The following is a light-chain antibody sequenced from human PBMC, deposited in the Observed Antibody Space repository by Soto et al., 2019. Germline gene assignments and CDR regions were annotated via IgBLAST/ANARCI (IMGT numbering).Light chain of an antibody. CDR2: DDD. CDR3: QVWDISSDHHV. Sequence: SYELTQPPSVSVAPGQTARITCGVNDIARKTVHWYQQKPGQAPVLVVYDDDERPSGIPERFSGSNSGNTATLTISRVEAGDEADYYCQVWDISSDHHVFGTGTKVTVL. J-gene: IGLJ1*01. CDR1: DIARKT. V-gene: IGLV3-21*02.